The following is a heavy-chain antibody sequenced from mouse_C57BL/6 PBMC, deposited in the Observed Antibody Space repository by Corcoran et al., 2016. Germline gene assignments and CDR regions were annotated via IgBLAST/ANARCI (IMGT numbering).Heavy chain of an antibody. Sequence: QIQLVQSGPALKKPGETVKISCKASGYTFTTYGMSWVKQAPGKGLKWVGWINTYSGVPTYADDFKGRFAFSLETSASTAYLQINNLKNEDTATYFCARASSGYDWFAYWGQGTLVTVSA. V-gene: IGHV9-3*01. J-gene: IGHJ3*01. D-gene: IGHD3-2*02. CDR1: GYTFTTYG. CDR2: INTYSGVP. CDR3: ARASSGYDWFAY.